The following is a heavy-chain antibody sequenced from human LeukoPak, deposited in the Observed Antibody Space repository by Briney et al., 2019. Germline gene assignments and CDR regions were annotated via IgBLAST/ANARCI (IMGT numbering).Heavy chain of an antibody. V-gene: IGHV1-46*01. Sequence: ASVKVSCKASGYTFTSNYIHWVRQAPGQGLEWMGMIYPRDGSTSYAQKFQGRVTVTRDTSTSTVHMELSSLRSEDTAVYYCARTSHSGYDWSWFDPWGQGTLVTVSS. CDR1: GYTFTSNY. CDR3: ARTSHSGYDWSWFDP. J-gene: IGHJ5*02. CDR2: IYPRDGST. D-gene: IGHD5-12*01.